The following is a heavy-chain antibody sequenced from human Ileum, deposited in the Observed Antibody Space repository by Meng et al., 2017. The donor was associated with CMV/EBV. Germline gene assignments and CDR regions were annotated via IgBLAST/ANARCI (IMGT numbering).Heavy chain of an antibody. CDR2: INTKTGKA. CDR3: TRDYSYGGYTEFDY. D-gene: IGHD5-12*01. J-gene: IGHJ4*02. Sequence: INGVRQAPGQGLEWMGQINTKTGKAINAQGCAGRFEFSLDTSVSTAYLQINSLKAEDTAMYYCTRDYSYGGYTEFDYWGQGTLVTVSS. V-gene: IGHV7-4-1*02.